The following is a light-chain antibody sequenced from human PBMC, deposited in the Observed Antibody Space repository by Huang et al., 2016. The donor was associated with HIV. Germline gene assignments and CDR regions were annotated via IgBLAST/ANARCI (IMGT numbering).Light chain of an antibody. CDR3: QHYDDPYT. CDR2: DAY. V-gene: IGKV1-33*01. Sequence: DIQMTQSPSSLSASVGDRVTITCQASQDISNYLSWYQNKPGRAPKPLIFDAYSLETGVPSRFSGSWSGTYFTLTIASLQPEDVATYYCQHYDDPYTFGQGTKLEIK. CDR1: QDISNY. J-gene: IGKJ2*01.